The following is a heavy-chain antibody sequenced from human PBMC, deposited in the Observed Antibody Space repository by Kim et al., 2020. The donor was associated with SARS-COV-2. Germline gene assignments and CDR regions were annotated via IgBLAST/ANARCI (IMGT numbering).Heavy chain of an antibody. D-gene: IGHD1-7*01. CDR3: ARIGLVVRIFISGTTFGAFDI. CDR1: GGSISSSSYY. V-gene: IGHV4-39*01. J-gene: IGHJ3*02. CDR2: IYYSGST. Sequence: SETLSLTCTVSGGSISSSSYYWGWIRQPPGKGLEWIGSIYYSGSTYYNPSLKSRVTISVDTSKNQFSLKLSSVTAADTAVYYCARIGLVVRIFISGTTFGAFDIWGQGKLVTVSS.